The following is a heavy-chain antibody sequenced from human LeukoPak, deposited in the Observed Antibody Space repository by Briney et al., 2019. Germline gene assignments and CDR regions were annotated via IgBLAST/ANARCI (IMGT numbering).Heavy chain of an antibody. CDR2: MNPNSGNT. V-gene: IGHV1-8*01. D-gene: IGHD6-13*01. Sequence: ASVKVSCKASGYTFTSCDINWVRQATGQGLEWMGWMNPNSGNTGYAQKFQGRVTMTRNTSISTAYMELSSLRSEDTAVYYCARTRIAAAGGGFDPWGQGTLVTVSS. J-gene: IGHJ5*02. CDR3: ARTRIAAAGGGFDP. CDR1: GYTFTSCD.